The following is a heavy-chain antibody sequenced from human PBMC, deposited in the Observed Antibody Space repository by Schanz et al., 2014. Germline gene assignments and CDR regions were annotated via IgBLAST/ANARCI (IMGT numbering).Heavy chain of an antibody. Sequence: EGQLLESGGGLIQPGGSLRLSCAASGFTFSSYAMSWVRQAPGKGLEWVSTISASGGSTYYADSVKGRFTISRDNSKNILYLQMNSLRAEDTAVYYCAKARRKANCSGGRCFHCSYYGMDVWGQGTMVTVSS. J-gene: IGHJ6*02. CDR2: ISASGGST. D-gene: IGHD2-15*01. CDR1: GFTFSSYA. V-gene: IGHV3-23*01. CDR3: AKARRKANCSGGRCFHCSYYGMDV.